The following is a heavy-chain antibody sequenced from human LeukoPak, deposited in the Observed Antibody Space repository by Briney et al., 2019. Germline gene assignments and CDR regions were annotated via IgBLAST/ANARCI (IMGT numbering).Heavy chain of an antibody. Sequence: PGGPLRLSCAASGFTFSSYGMHWVRQAPGKGLEWVSAISGSGGSTYYADSVKGRFTISRDNSKNTLYLQMNSLRAEDTAVYYCAKVGYGRITMIGRDDYWGQGTLVTVSS. CDR1: GFTFSSYG. CDR2: ISGSGGST. D-gene: IGHD3-22*01. J-gene: IGHJ4*02. CDR3: AKVGYGRITMIGRDDY. V-gene: IGHV3-23*01.